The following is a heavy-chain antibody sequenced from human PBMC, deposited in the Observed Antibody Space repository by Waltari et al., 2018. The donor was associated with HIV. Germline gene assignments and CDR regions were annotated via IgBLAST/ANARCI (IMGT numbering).Heavy chain of an antibody. V-gene: IGHV3-30*07. CDR2: ISYDGIKK. Sequence: QVQLVESGGGVVQTGDVLRLSCAASGPSFGHVGVTVVRQGPGKGLEWVESISYDGIKKFHADSVRGRFTISRDTSKKTLYRQVNTLKTEDTAVYFCAIDSSQVLWFGESLALWGQGTQVTVS. CDR3: AIDSSQVLWFGESLAL. J-gene: IGHJ4*02. CDR1: GPSFGHVG. D-gene: IGHD3-10*01.